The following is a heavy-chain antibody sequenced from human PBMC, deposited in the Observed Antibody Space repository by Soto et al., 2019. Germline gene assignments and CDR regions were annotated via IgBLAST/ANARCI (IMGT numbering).Heavy chain of an antibody. D-gene: IGHD1-26*01. CDR3: ARDAAVGLFDY. CDR2: IIPIFGKT. Sequence: SVKVSCKASGGTFSSYAISWVRQAPGQGLEWMGGIIPIFGKTNYAQKNQGRVTITADESTSTAYMELRSLRSEDTAVYYCARDAAVGLFDYWGQGTLVTVSS. J-gene: IGHJ4*02. CDR1: GGTFSSYA. V-gene: IGHV1-69*13.